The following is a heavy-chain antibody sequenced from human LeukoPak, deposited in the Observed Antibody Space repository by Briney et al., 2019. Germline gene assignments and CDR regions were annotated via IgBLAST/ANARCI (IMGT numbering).Heavy chain of an antibody. CDR3: ARGSSGSYVY. Sequence: GGSLRLSCTTSGFIFSSYGMHWVRQAPGKGLEWVAVIWNDGSNQYYADSVKGRFTISRDNSKNTLYLQINSLRVEDTAVYYCARGSSGSYVYWGQGTLVTVSS. V-gene: IGHV3-33*01. J-gene: IGHJ4*02. D-gene: IGHD1-26*01. CDR1: GFIFSSYG. CDR2: IWNDGSNQ.